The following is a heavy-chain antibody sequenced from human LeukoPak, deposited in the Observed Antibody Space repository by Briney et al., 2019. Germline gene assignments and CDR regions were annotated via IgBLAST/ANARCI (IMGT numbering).Heavy chain of an antibody. D-gene: IGHD3-22*01. V-gene: IGHV3-20*04. CDR1: GFTFDDYG. CDR3: ARASNYSDSSDYPDY. Sequence: GGSLRLSCSASGFTFDDYGMIWVRQAPGKGLEWFSGINWSGGSTGYADSVKGRFTISRVNAKNYLYLQMNSLRAEDTALYYCARASNYSDSSDYPDYWGQGTLVTVSS. J-gene: IGHJ4*02. CDR2: INWSGGST.